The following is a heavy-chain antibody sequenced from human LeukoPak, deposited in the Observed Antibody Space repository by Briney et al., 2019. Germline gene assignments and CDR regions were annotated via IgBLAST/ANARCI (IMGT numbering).Heavy chain of an antibody. V-gene: IGHV4-59*12. Sequence: SETLSLTCSVAGGSISSNYWSWIRPPPGKVLEWIGYIYYSGTTSYNPTLKSRVTISADTSKNQFSLKLNSVTSADTAVYYCARVTYDTGDYYRFVPWGQGTLVTVSS. CDR1: GGSISSNY. D-gene: IGHD3-22*01. CDR2: IYYSGTT. CDR3: ARVTYDTGDYYRFVP. J-gene: IGHJ5*02.